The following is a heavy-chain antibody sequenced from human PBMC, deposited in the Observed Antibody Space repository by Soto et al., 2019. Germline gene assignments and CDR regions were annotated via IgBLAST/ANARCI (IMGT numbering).Heavy chain of an antibody. D-gene: IGHD2-15*01. J-gene: IGHJ4*01. CDR1: GYTFTRYN. CDR2: ITPSGGTT. CDR3: ARARGGGNDYFFDY. Sequence: GASVKVSCKASGYTFTRYNVHWVRQAPGQGLEWMAIITPSGGTTYYVQKFEGRVTLTTDTSTSTVYMELSSLRSDAVAVCEGARARGGGNDYFFDYWGQGTLVTVSS. V-gene: IGHV1-46*01.